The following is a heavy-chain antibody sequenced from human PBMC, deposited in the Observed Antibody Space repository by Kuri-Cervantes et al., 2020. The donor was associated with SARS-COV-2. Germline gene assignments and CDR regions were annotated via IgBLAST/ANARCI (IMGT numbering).Heavy chain of an antibody. V-gene: IGHV3-20*04. CDR1: GFTFDDYG. D-gene: IGHD1-26*01. Sequence: GESLKICCAASGFTFDDYGMSWVRQAPGKGLEWVSGINWNGVRTGYTDSVKGRFTISRDNAKNSLYLQMNSLRAEDTAFYYCARAGTSGSYLGYWGQGTLVTVSS. CDR2: INWNGVRT. CDR3: ARAGTSGSYLGY. J-gene: IGHJ4*02.